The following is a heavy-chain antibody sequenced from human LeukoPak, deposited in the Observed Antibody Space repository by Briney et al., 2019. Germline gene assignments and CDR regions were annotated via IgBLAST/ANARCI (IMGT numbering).Heavy chain of an antibody. CDR1: GFTFSDYY. V-gene: IGHV3-11*01. Sequence: GGSLRLSCVASGFTFSDYYMSWLRQAPGKGLGWVSYISSSGSTIYYADSVKGRFTISRDNAKNSLYLQMNSLRAEDTAVYYCARERGKYSSGSTVDYWGQGTLVTVSS. CDR2: ISSSGSTI. D-gene: IGHD6-19*01. CDR3: ARERGKYSSGSTVDY. J-gene: IGHJ4*02.